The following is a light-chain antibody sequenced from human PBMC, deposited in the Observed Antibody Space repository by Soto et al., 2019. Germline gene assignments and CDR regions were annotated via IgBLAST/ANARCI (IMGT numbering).Light chain of an antibody. CDR2: EVS. Sequence: QSALTQPASVSGSPGQSITISCTGTSSDVGGYNYVSWYQQHPGKAPKLMIYEVSNRPSGVSNRFSRSKSGNTASLTISGLQAEDEADYYCSSYTSSSTPYVCGTGTKVTVL. CDR1: SSDVGGYNY. J-gene: IGLJ1*01. V-gene: IGLV2-14*01. CDR3: SSYTSSSTPYV.